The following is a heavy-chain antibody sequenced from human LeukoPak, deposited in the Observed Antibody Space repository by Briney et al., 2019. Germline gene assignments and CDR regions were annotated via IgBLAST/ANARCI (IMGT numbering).Heavy chain of an antibody. CDR1: GYTFTDYY. CDR2: INPDNGGT. Sequence: GASVKVSCRASGYTFTDYYIHWVRQPRGQGLEWMGWINPDNGGTNYAQKFQGRVTMTRDTSIRTVYMYLSRLRSDDTAVFYCTREARVGNWFDPWGQGTQVTVSS. D-gene: IGHD2-2*01. V-gene: IGHV1-2*02. J-gene: IGHJ5*02. CDR3: TREARVGNWFDP.